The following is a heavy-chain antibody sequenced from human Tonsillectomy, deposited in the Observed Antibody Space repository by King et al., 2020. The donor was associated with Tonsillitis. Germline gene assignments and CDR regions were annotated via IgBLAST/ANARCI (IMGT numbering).Heavy chain of an antibody. Sequence: VQLVEAGGGMVQPGRSLRLSCAASGFIVGDYGMSWFRQAPGEGREWVGFLRKKASGGTTESAASVKGRVNISRDDFKSIAYLQMNSLKTEDTAVYYCTRGTSWYRYYYYYMDVWGKGTTVTVSS. J-gene: IGHJ6*03. D-gene: IGHD6-13*01. CDR1: GFIVGDYG. CDR3: TRGTSWYRYYYYYMDV. V-gene: IGHV3-49*03. CDR2: LRKKASGGTT.